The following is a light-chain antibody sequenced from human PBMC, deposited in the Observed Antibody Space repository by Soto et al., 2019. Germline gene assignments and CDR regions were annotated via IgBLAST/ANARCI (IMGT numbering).Light chain of an antibody. CDR2: DVS. Sequence: QSALTQPRSVSGSPGQSVTFSCTGTSSDVGDYNYVSWYQQYPGKAPKLVIYDVSKRPSGVPDRFSGSKSGNTASLTISGLQAEDEADYYCCSFAGSYTFWVFGGGTKVTVL. CDR3: CSFAGSYTFWV. CDR1: SSDVGDYNY. V-gene: IGLV2-11*01. J-gene: IGLJ3*02.